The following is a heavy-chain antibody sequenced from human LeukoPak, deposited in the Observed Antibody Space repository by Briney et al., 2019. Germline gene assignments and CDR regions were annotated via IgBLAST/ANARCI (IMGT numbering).Heavy chain of an antibody. D-gene: IGHD5-12*01. CDR3: AGRIVAYRWFDY. V-gene: IGHV4-34*01. J-gene: IGHJ4*02. CDR2: INHSGST. CDR1: GGSFSGYY. Sequence: SETLSLTCAVYGGSFSGYYWSWIRQPPGKGLEWIGEINHSGSTNYNPSLKSGVTISVDTSKNQFPLNLSSVTAADTAVEYCAGRIVAYRWFDYWGQGTLVTVSS.